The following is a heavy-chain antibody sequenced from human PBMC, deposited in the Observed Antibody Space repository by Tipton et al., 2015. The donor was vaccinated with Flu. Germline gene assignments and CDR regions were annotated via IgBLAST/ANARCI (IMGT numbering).Heavy chain of an antibody. J-gene: IGHJ6*02. CDR1: GYTFTGYY. Sequence: QLVQSGAEVKKPGASVKVSCKASGYTFTGYYMHWVRQAPGQGLEWMGRINPNSGGTNYAQKFQGRVTMTRDTSISTAYMELSRLRSDDTAVYYCAGVMIADQYYYYGMDVWGQGTTVTVSS. D-gene: IGHD2-8*01. CDR3: AGVMIADQYYYYGMDV. CDR2: INPNSGGT. V-gene: IGHV1-2*06.